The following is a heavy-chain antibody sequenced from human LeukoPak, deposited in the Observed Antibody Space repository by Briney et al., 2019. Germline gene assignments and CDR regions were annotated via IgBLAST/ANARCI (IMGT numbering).Heavy chain of an antibody. J-gene: IGHJ4*02. CDR3: AKSAVGVAAITD. V-gene: IGHV3-23*01. Sequence: GGSLRLSCAASGFTLSSYAMSWVRQAPGKGLEWVSVISGSGGSTFYADSVKGRFTISRDNSRNTLYLQMNSLRAEDTAVYSCAKSAVGVAAITDWGQGTLVTVSS. D-gene: IGHD5-12*01. CDR2: ISGSGGST. CDR1: GFTLSSYA.